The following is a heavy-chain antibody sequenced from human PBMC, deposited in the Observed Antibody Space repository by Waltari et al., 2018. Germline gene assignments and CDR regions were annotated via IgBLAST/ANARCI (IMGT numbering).Heavy chain of an antibody. J-gene: IGHJ4*02. CDR1: GGSISSSSYY. CDR2: IYYSGST. V-gene: IGHV4-39*01. Sequence: QVQLQESGPGLVKPSETLSLTCTVSGGSISSSSYYWGWIRQPPGKGLEWIWSIYYSGSTYYNPSLKSRVTRSVDTATNQFSLKLSSVTAADTAVYYCASHWGYCSGGSCYWDYWGQGTLVTVSS. D-gene: IGHD2-15*01. CDR3: ASHWGYCSGGSCYWDY.